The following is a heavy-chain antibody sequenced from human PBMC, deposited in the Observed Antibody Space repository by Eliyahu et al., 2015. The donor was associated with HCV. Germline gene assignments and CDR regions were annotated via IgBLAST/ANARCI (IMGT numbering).Heavy chain of an antibody. CDR3: ATFAIPGSRYDYHYDMDV. D-gene: IGHD6-19*01. J-gene: IGHJ6*02. V-gene: IGHV4-31*03. Sequence: QVQLLESGPRLVRPSGTLSLXCXVSGGSIARAGXXWGWIRPHPVKGLEWIGSIFYSGNTSYSPSLQSRVRMSIDTSVNQFYLQLSSVTAADSALYYCATFAIPGSRYDYHYDMDVWGQGTTVTVSS. CDR2: IFYSGNT. CDR1: GGSIARAGXX.